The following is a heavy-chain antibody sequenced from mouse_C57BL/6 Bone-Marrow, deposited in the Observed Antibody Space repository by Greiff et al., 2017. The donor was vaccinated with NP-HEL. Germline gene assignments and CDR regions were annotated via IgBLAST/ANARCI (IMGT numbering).Heavy chain of an antibody. D-gene: IGHD4-1*01. CDR3: AREEGTGALFAY. J-gene: IGHJ3*01. Sequence: QVQLQQPGAELVKPGASVKLSCKASGYTFTSYWMHWVKQRPGQGLEWIGMIHPNSGSTNYNEKFKSKATLTVDKSSSTAYMQLSSLTSEDSAVYYCAREEGTGALFAYWGQGTLVTVSA. CDR1: GYTFTSYW. V-gene: IGHV1-64*01. CDR2: IHPNSGST.